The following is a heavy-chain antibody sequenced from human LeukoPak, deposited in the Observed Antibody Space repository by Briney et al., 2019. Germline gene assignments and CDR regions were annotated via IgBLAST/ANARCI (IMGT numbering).Heavy chain of an antibody. CDR1: GGSISSGSYY. D-gene: IGHD3-9*01. CDR3: ARGVGLRYSLRYYYYYMDV. J-gene: IGHJ6*03. Sequence: PSQTLSLTCTVSGGSISSGSYYWSWIRQPAGKGLEWIGRIYTSGSTNYNPSLKSRVTISVDTSKNQFSLKLSSVTAADTAVYYCARGVGLRYSLRYYYYYMDVWGKGTTVTIS. V-gene: IGHV4-61*02. CDR2: IYTSGST.